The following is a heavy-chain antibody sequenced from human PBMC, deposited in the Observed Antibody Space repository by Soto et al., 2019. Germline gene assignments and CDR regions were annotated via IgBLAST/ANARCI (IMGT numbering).Heavy chain of an antibody. J-gene: IGHJ4*02. CDR2: INPRGGRT. CDR3: ARDPSVYYDSSGYYYFDY. CDR1: GYTFTSYD. Sequence: GASVKVSCKASGYTFTSYDINWVRQATGQGLEWMGMINPRGGRTTYPQKFQGRVTMTTDTSTSTVYMELSSLRSEDTAVYYCARDPSVYYDSSGYYYFDYWGQGPLVTVSS. D-gene: IGHD3-22*01. V-gene: IGHV1-46*01.